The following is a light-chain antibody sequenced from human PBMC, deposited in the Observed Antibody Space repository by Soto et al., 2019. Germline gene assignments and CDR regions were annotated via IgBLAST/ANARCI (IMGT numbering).Light chain of an antibody. J-gene: IGKJ2*01. V-gene: IGKV1-5*03. CDR2: KAS. Sequence: DIQMTQSPSTLSASVRDRVTITCRASQTINSWLAWYQQRPGKAPRLLIYKASTLESGVPSRFSGSRSGTEFTRTISSLDPDDFASDYGQQYDSIPYTFDEGTKLDIK. CDR1: QTINSW. CDR3: QQYDSIPYT.